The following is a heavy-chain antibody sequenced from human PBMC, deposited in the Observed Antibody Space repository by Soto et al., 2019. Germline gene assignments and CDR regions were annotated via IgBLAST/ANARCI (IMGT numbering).Heavy chain of an antibody. CDR2: IYYSGST. V-gene: IGHV4-59*01. CDR3: ARSQYAGVVIHYGMAV. Sequence: SETLSLACTVSGGSISSYYWSWIRQPPGKGLEWIGYIYYSGSTNYNPSLKSRVTISVDTSKNQFSLKLSSVTAADTAVYYCARSQYAGVVIHYGMAVWGQGTTVTVSS. CDR1: GGSISSYY. J-gene: IGHJ6*02. D-gene: IGHD3-3*01.